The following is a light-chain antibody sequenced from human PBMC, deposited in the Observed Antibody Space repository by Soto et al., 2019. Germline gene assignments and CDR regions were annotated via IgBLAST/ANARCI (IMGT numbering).Light chain of an antibody. CDR1: QSVSGN. CDR2: GAS. V-gene: IGKV3-15*01. CDR3: QQYNKWPIT. Sequence: EIVMTQSPGTLSVSPGERATLSCRASQSVSGNFAWYQKKPGQAPRLLIYGASTRATGIPARFSGSGSGTEFTLTIRSLQSEDFAVYYCQQYNKWPITFGGGTKVEIK. J-gene: IGKJ4*01.